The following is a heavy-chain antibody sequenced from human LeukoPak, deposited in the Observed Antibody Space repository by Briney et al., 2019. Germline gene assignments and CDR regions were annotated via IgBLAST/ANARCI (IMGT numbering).Heavy chain of an antibody. CDR2: IYYSGST. V-gene: IGHV4-31*03. CDR1: GGSISSGGYY. Sequence: SETLSLTCTVSGGSISSGGYYWSWIRQYSGKGLEWIGYIYYSGSTHYNPSLKSRVTISVDKAKNQFSLKMRSVTAADTAVYYCARDRLATGGMDVWGQGTTVTVS. J-gene: IGHJ6*02. D-gene: IGHD1-26*01. CDR3: ARDRLATGGMDV.